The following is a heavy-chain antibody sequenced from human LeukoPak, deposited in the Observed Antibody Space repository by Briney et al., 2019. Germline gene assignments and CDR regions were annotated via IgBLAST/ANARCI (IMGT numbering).Heavy chain of an antibody. CDR2: ISATSSDI. D-gene: IGHD5-12*01. Sequence: GGSLRLSCAASGFDFESYTMTWVRQAPGKGLEWVSLISATSSDINYAESVRGRFTITRDDAKNSLFLQMDSLRVEDTAIYYCAKGLFSAFDKYLDSWGQGTLVTVSS. V-gene: IGHV3-21*04. CDR1: GFDFESYT. J-gene: IGHJ4*02. CDR3: AKGLFSAFDKYLDS.